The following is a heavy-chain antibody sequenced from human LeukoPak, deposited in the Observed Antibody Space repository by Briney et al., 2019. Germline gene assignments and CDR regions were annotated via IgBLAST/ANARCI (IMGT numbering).Heavy chain of an antibody. D-gene: IGHD4-17*01. CDR1: GGTFISYA. Sequence: GASVKVSCKASGGTFISYAISWVRQAPGQGLEWMGGIIPIFGTANYAQKFQGRVTITADESTSTAYMELSSLRSEDTAVYYCARDGPYGDRTFGYWGQGTLVTVSS. CDR3: ARDGPYGDRTFGY. CDR2: IIPIFGTA. V-gene: IGHV1-69*01. J-gene: IGHJ4*02.